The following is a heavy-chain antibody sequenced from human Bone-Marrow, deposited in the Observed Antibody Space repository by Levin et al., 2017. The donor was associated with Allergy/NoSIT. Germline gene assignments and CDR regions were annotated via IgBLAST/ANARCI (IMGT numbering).Heavy chain of an antibody. CDR2: IEQDGSKT. CDR3: ARDSPGYGGYDY. J-gene: IGHJ4*02. D-gene: IGHD5-12*01. V-gene: IGHV3-7*01. CDR1: GFTFGRYW. Sequence: GGSLRLSCAVSGFTFGRYWMSWVRQAPEKGLEWVANIEQDGSKTFYVDSVRGRFTVSKDNAKSSLYLQVNSLRTEDTAVYYCARDSPGYGGYDYWGQGTLVSVSS.